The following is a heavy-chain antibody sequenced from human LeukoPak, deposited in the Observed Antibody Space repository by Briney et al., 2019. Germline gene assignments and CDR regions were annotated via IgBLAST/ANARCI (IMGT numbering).Heavy chain of an antibody. CDR3: ARAPRAGIVGALGTGVYFDY. CDR1: GYTFTGYY. V-gene: IGHV1-2*02. J-gene: IGHJ4*02. Sequence: ASVKVSCKASGYTFTGYYMHWVRQAPGQGLEWMGWINPNSGGTNYAQKFQGRVTMTRDTSISTAYMELSRLRSDATAVYYCARAPRAGIVGALGTGVYFDYWGQGTLVTVSS. CDR2: INPNSGGT. D-gene: IGHD1-26*01.